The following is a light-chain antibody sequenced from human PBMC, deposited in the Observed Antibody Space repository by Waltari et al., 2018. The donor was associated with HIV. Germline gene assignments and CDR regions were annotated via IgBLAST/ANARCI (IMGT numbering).Light chain of an antibody. CDR1: SSAVGGSNA. J-gene: IGLJ2*01. CDR3: SSYTSSDTVV. Sequence: SALTQPASVSGSPGQSISISCTGTSSAVGGSNAVSWYQQHPAKAPKLVILEVSKRPSGVSTRFSGSKSGNRASLTSSGLQAEDEAYYYCSSYTSSDTVVFGGGTKVTVL. CDR2: EVS. V-gene: IGLV2-14*01.